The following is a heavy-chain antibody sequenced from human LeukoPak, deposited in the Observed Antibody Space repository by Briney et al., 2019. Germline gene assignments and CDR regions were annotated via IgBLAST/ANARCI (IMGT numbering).Heavy chain of an antibody. CDR3: AKDRTVVVPAAIPRGFDY. Sequence: PGGSLRLSCAASGFTFSSYGMHWVRQAPGKGLEWVAFIRYDGSNKYYADSVKGRFTISRDNSKNTLYLQMNSLRAEDTAVYYCAKDRTVVVPAAIPRGFDYWGQGTLVTVSS. D-gene: IGHD2-2*01. V-gene: IGHV3-30*02. CDR2: IRYDGSNK. J-gene: IGHJ4*02. CDR1: GFTFSSYG.